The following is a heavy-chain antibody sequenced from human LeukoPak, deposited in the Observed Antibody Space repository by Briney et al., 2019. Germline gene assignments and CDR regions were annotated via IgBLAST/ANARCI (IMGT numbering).Heavy chain of an antibody. J-gene: IGHJ4*02. D-gene: IGHD3-10*01. CDR2: VSYDGSNK. V-gene: IGHV3-30*18. Sequence: GRSLRLSCAAPGFTFSSYGIHWVRQAPGKGLEWVAVVSYDGSNKFYTHSVKGRFTISRDNSKNTLYLQMNSLRAEDTAVYYCAKEKGGYYGSGSPDYWGQGTLVTVSS. CDR3: AKEKGGYYGSGSPDY. CDR1: GFTFSSYG.